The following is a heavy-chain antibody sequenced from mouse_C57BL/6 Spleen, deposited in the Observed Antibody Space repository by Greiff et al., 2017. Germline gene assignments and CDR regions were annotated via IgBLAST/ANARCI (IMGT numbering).Heavy chain of an antibody. CDR1: GYTFTDYY. V-gene: IGHV1-19*01. D-gene: IGHD2-5*01. Sequence: EVQLQQSGPVLVKPGASVKMSCKASGYTFTDYYMNWVKQSHGKSLEWIGVINPYNGGTSYNQKFKGKATLTVDKSSSTAYMELNSLTSEDSAFYYCARASSNRAMDYWGQGTSVTVSS. J-gene: IGHJ4*01. CDR2: INPYNGGT. CDR3: ARASSNRAMDY.